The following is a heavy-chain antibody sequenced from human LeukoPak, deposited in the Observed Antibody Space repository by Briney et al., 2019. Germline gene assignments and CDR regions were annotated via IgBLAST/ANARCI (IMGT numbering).Heavy chain of an antibody. CDR2: IGTVGDI. D-gene: IGHD6-19*01. CDR3: ARGGIAVSGIDLEDY. CDR1: GFTFSRCD. J-gene: IGHJ4*02. V-gene: IGHV3-13*01. Sequence: GGSLRLSCAASGFTFSRCDMFLFRQVPGKGLELVSTIGTVGDIYYSDSVKGRFTISRENAKNSLYLQMNSLSAGDTAVYFCARGGIAVSGIDLEDYWGQGTLVTVSS.